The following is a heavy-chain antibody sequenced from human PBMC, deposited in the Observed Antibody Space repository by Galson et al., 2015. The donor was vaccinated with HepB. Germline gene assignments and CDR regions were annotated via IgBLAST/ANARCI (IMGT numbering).Heavy chain of an antibody. CDR2: VSGSGGST. D-gene: IGHD3-10*02. J-gene: IGHJ4*02. Sequence: SLRLSCAASGFTFSSYAMSWVRQAPGKGLEWVSTVSGSGGSTYYADSVKGRFSISRDNSKNTLYLQMNSLRAEDTAVYYCGRRGAMFDWGQGSLVTVSS. CDR3: GRRGAMFD. CDR1: GFTFSSYA. V-gene: IGHV3-23*01.